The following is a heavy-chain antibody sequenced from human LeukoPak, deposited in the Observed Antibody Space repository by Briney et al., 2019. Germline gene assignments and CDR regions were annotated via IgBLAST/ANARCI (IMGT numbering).Heavy chain of an antibody. Sequence: GGSLKLSCAASGFTFSGSAMHWVRQASGKGLEWVGRIRSKANSYATAYAASVEGRFTISRDDSKNTAYLQMNSLKTEDTAVYYCTRLPTDYYYYYMDVWGKGTTVTISS. V-gene: IGHV3-73*01. CDR3: TRLPTDYYYYYMDV. CDR2: IRSKANSYAT. J-gene: IGHJ6*03. CDR1: GFTFSGSA.